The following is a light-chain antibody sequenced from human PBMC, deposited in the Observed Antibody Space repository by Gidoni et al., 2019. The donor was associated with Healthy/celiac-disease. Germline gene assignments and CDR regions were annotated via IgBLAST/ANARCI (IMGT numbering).Light chain of an antibody. CDR2: LNSDGSH. V-gene: IGLV4-69*01. CDR3: QTWGTGIDVV. J-gene: IGLJ2*01. CDR1: SAHSSYA. Sequence: QLVLTQSPSASASLGASVKLTCTLSSAHSSYAIAWHQQQPEKGPRYLMKLNSDGSHSKGDGIPDRFSGSSSGAERYLTISSLQAEDEADYYCQTWGTGIDVVFGGGTKLTVL.